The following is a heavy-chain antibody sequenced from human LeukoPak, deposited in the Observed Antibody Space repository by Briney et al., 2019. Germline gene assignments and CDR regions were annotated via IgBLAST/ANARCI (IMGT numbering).Heavy chain of an antibody. J-gene: IGHJ3*02. Sequence: GGTLRLSCAASGLTFSGYGMHWVRQAPGQGLEWVSVICFGGSYKYYSESVKGRFTISRDNSKNTLYLQITSTTADDTALYYCCTAGQYSSSSYISSFDIWHQGPMATVSS. CDR3: CTAGQYSSSSYISSFDI. V-gene: IGHV3-33*08. D-gene: IGHD6-13*01. CDR1: GLTFSGYG. CDR2: ICFGGSYK.